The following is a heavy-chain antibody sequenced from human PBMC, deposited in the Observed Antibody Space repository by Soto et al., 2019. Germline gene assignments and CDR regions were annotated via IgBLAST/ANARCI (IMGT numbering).Heavy chain of an antibody. CDR2: IWYDGSNK. V-gene: IGHV3-33*01. D-gene: IGHD6-13*01. Sequence: QVQLVESGGGVVQPGRSLRLSCAASGFTFSSYGMHWVRQAPGKGLEWVAVIWYDGSNKYYADSVKGRFTISRDNSKNTLYLQKNSLRAEDTAVYYCARGRIAAANYGMDVWGQGTTVTVSS. CDR1: GFTFSSYG. CDR3: ARGRIAAANYGMDV. J-gene: IGHJ6*02.